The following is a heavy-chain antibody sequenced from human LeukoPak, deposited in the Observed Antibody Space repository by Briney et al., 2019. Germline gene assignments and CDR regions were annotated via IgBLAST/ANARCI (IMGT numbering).Heavy chain of an antibody. D-gene: IGHD6-19*01. V-gene: IGHV4-34*01. J-gene: IGHJ3*02. CDR2: INHSGST. Sequence: SETLSLTCAVYGGSFSGYYWSWIRQPPGKGLEWIGEINHSGSTNYNPSLKGRVTISVDTSKNQFSLKLSSVTAADTAVYYCARSAMNRSGWYAAFDIWGQGTMVTVSS. CDR1: GGSFSGYY. CDR3: ARSAMNRSGWYAAFDI.